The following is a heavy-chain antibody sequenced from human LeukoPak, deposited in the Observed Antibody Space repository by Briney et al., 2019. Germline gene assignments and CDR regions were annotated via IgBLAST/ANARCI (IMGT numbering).Heavy chain of an antibody. J-gene: IGHJ4*02. CDR3: ARDRSSGWYYFDY. CDR2: MSGGGGTT. Sequence: GGSLRLSCAASGFTFSSYPMSWVRQAPGKGLEWVSSMSGGGGTTYYADSVKGRFTISRDNSKNTLYLQMNSLRAEDTAVYYCARDRSSGWYYFDYWGEGTLVTVSS. V-gene: IGHV3-23*01. CDR1: GFTFSSYP. D-gene: IGHD6-19*01.